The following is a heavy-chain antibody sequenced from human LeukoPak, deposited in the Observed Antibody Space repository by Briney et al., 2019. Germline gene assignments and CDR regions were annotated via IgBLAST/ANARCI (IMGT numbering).Heavy chain of an antibody. CDR1: GGSISSYY. Sequence: SETLSLTCTVSGGSISSYYWSWIRQPPGKGLEWIGYIYCSGSTNYNPSLKSRVTISVDTSKNQFSLKLSSVTAADTAVYYCARDRRGSGSYDESTEALDIWGQGTMVTVSS. CDR3: ARDRRGSGSYDESTEALDI. J-gene: IGHJ3*02. V-gene: IGHV4-59*01. D-gene: IGHD3-10*01. CDR2: IYCSGST.